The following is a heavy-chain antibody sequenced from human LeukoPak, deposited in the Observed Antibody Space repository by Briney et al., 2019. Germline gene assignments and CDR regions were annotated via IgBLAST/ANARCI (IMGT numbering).Heavy chain of an antibody. CDR3: ARGEVAGPLYYLDY. CDR2: INHSGST. CDR1: GGSFSGYY. Sequence: SETLSLTCAVYGGSFSGYYWSWIRQPPGKGLEWIGEINHSGSTNYNPSLKSRVTISVDTSKNQFSLKLSSVTAADTAVYYCARGEVAGPLYYLDYWGQGTLVTVSS. V-gene: IGHV4-34*01. D-gene: IGHD6-19*01. J-gene: IGHJ4*02.